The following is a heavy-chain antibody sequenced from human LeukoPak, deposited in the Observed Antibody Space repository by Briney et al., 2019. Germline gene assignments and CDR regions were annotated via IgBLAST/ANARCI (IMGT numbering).Heavy chain of an antibody. CDR1: GYSISSGYY. Sequence: SETLSLTCAVSGYSISSGYYWGWIRQPPGKGVEWIGSIYHSGSTHYNPSLKSRVTISVDTSKNQFSLKLSSVTAADTAVYYCARGVVVVVAARGAFDYWGQGTLVTVSS. CDR2: IYHSGST. J-gene: IGHJ4*02. V-gene: IGHV4-38-2*01. D-gene: IGHD2-15*01. CDR3: ARGVVVVVAARGAFDY.